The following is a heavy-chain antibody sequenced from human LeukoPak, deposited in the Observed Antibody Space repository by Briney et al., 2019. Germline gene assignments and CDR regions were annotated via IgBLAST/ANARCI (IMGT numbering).Heavy chain of an antibody. Sequence: SETLSLTCAVYGGSFSGYYWSWIRQPPGKGLEWIGEINHSGSTNYNPSLKSRVTISVDTSKDQFSLKLSSVTAADTAVYYCAEGPKGLGGSEDAFDIWGQGTMVTVSS. CDR2: INHSGST. D-gene: IGHD1-14*01. CDR1: GGSFSGYY. V-gene: IGHV4-34*01. CDR3: AEGPKGLGGSEDAFDI. J-gene: IGHJ3*02.